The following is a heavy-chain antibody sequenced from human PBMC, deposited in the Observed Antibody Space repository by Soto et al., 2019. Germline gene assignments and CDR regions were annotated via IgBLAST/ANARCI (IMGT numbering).Heavy chain of an antibody. CDR3: AKSLNINWKNWFDP. CDR1: GFTFSSSA. J-gene: IGHJ5*02. V-gene: IGHV3-23*01. D-gene: IGHD1-1*01. CDR2: ISGSDGRT. Sequence: EVQIFESGGGLVQPGGSLRLSCAASGFTFSSSAMNWVRQAPGKGLEWVSVISGSDGRTYYADSVKGRFTISRDNSKHTLYLDMNSLRAEDTAVYYCAKSLNINWKNWFDPWGQGTLVTVSS.